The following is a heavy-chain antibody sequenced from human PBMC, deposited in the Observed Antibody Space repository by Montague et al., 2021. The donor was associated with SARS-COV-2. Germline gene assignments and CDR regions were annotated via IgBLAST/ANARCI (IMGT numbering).Heavy chain of an antibody. D-gene: IGHD3-22*01. J-gene: IGHJ5*02. CDR2: INHSGST. CDR3: ARGPRITMIVVVITDIWFDP. Sequence: SETLSLTCAVYGGSVNDYYWSWIRQPPGKGLEWIGEINHSGSTNYNPSLKSRVTTSVDTSKNQFSLKLTPATAADTAVYYCARGPRITMIVVVITDIWFDPWGQGTLVTVSS. V-gene: IGHV4-34*01. CDR1: GGSVNDYY.